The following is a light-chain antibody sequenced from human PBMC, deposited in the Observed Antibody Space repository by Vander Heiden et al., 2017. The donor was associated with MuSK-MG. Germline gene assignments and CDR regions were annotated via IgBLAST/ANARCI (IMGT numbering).Light chain of an antibody. Sequence: QSALPSPAAVSGSPGQSIPISCTGTSRDIGGYDYVARYQQYPGKAPKRVINDGSQRASGGSDRFSGSKSGNTAALTIPGLQADDEADYYCSSYTSSSSYVFGAGTKVTVL. J-gene: IGLJ1*01. CDR1: SRDIGGYDY. CDR2: DGS. CDR3: SSYTSSSSYV. V-gene: IGLV2-14*03.